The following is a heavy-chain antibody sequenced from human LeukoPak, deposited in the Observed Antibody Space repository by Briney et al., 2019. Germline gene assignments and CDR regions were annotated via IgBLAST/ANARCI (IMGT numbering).Heavy chain of an antibody. Sequence: PGGSLRLSCAASGFTFSSYSMNWVRQAPGKGLEWVSSISSSSSYIYYADSVKGRFTISRDNAKNSLYLQMNSLRAEDTAVYYCARDNSLPRYNCFDPWGQGTLVTVSS. J-gene: IGHJ5*02. CDR1: GFTFSSYS. CDR3: ARDNSLPRYNCFDP. CDR2: ISSSSSYI. D-gene: IGHD2-21*01. V-gene: IGHV3-21*01.